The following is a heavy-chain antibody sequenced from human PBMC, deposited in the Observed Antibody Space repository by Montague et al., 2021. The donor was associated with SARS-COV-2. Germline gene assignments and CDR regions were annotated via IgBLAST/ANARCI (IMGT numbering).Heavy chain of an antibody. CDR2: INYSGSS. CDR1: GGSVSSDCYY. CDR3: AKGDMVRGIPYIDN. J-gene: IGHJ4*02. Sequence: SETLSLTCSVSGGSVSSDCYYWIWIPQRPGKGLEWIRNINYSGSSYSYPYNPSLMSRATTSIDTSKNQFSLNANSVTAADTAVYYCAKGDMVRGIPYIDNWGQGNLVTVSS. V-gene: IGHV4-61*01. D-gene: IGHD3-10*01.